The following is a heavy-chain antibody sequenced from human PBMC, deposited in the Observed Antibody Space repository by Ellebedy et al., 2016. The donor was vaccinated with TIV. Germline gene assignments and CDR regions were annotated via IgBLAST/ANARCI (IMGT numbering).Heavy chain of an antibody. CDR2: ISTSSHDI. D-gene: IGHD5-24*01. V-gene: IGHV3-21*01. CDR1: GFTFSIYN. CDR3: ARDRDGY. J-gene: IGHJ4*02. Sequence: GGSLRLXXAASGFTFSIYNMNWVRQAPGKGLEWVSFISTSSHDIYYADSVKGRFTISRDNAKNSLYLQMNSLRAEDTAMYYCARDRDGYWGQGTLVTVSS.